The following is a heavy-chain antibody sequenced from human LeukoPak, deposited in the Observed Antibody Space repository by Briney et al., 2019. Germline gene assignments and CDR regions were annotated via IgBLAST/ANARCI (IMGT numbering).Heavy chain of an antibody. D-gene: IGHD2-2*01. Sequence: GGSLRLSCAASGFTFSSYAMSWVRQAPGKGLEWVSAISGSGGSTYYADPVKGRFTISRDNSKNTLYLQMNSLRAEDTAVYYCAKDKAHQLLMGDYFDYWGQGTLVTVSS. V-gene: IGHV3-23*01. CDR3: AKDKAHQLLMGDYFDY. CDR2: ISGSGGST. J-gene: IGHJ4*02. CDR1: GFTFSSYA.